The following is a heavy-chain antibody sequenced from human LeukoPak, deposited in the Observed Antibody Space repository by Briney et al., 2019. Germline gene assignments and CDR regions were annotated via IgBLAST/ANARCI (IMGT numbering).Heavy chain of an antibody. CDR3: AKDDYYGSGTFDC. V-gene: IGHV3-30-3*01. D-gene: IGHD3-10*01. CDR2: ISYDGSNK. Sequence: PGRSLRLSCAASGFTFSSYAMHWVRQAPGKGLEWVAVISYDGSNKYYADSVKGRFTISRDNSKNTLYLQMNSLRTEDTAVYYCAKDDYYGSGTFDCWGQGTLVTVSS. CDR1: GFTFSSYA. J-gene: IGHJ4*02.